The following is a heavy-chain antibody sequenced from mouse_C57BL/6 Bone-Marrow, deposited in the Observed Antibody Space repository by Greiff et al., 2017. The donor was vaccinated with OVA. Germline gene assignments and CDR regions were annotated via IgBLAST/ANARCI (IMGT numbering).Heavy chain of an antibody. CDR3: ARRGDYVPFAY. V-gene: IGHV5-2*01. CDR2: INSDGGST. D-gene: IGHD2-4*01. J-gene: IGHJ3*01. CDR1: EYEFPSHD. Sequence: EVNVVESGGGLVQPGESLKLSCESNEYEFPSHDMSWVRKTPEKRLELVAAINSDGGSTYYPDTMERRFIISRDNTEKTLYLQMSSLRSEDTALYYCARRGDYVPFAYWGQGTLVTVSA.